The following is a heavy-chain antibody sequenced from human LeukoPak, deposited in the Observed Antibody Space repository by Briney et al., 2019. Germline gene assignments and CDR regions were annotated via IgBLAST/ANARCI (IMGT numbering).Heavy chain of an antibody. CDR3: ARSPSSSWYYFDY. J-gene: IGHJ4*02. CDR1: GYTFTGYY. CDR2: INPNSGGT. V-gene: IGHV1-2*02. D-gene: IGHD6-13*01. Sequence: ASVKVSCRASGYTFTGYYMHWVRQAPGQGFEWMGWINPNSGGTNYAQKFQGRVTMTRDTSISTAYMELSRLRSDDTAVYYCARSPSSSWYYFDYWGQGTLVTVSS.